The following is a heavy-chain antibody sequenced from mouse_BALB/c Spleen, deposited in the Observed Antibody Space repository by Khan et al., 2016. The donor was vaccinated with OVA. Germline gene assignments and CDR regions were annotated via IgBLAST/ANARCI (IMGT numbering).Heavy chain of an antibody. V-gene: IGHV5-17*02. D-gene: IGHD2-1*01. CDR2: ISSGSSTI. Sequence: EVQLVESGGGLVQPGGSRKLSCVVSGFTFSSFGMHWVRQAPKKGLEWVAYISSGSSTIYYVDTVKGRFTISRDNPTNTLFLQMTSLRSEDTAMYYCAGTGGKCDWYIDVWGAGTSVTVSS. CDR3: AGTGGKCDWYIDV. J-gene: IGHJ1*01. CDR1: GFTFSSFG.